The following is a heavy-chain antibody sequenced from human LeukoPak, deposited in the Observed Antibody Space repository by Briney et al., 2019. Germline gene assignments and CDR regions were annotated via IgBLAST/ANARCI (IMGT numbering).Heavy chain of an antibody. V-gene: IGHV3-66*01. D-gene: IGHD3-10*01. Sequence: GGSLRLSCAASGFTVSSNYMSWVRQAPGKGLEWVSVIYSGGSTYYADSVKGRFTISRDNSKNTLYLQMNSLRAEDTAVYYCAREAYYYGSWSYYDYWGQGTLVTVSS. CDR1: GFTVSSNY. CDR3: AREAYYYGSWSYYDY. CDR2: IYSGGST. J-gene: IGHJ4*02.